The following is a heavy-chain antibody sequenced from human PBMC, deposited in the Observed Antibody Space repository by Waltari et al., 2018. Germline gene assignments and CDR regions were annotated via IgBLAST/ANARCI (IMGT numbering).Heavy chain of an antibody. Sequence: HWLRQTLGKGGEVMGWRSRKSGATNSAQKFQGSVTMTRDTSISTAYMELSRLTFDDTAVYYCARGGGRWVFYDYWGQGTLVTVSS. V-gene: IGHV1-2*02. CDR3: ARGGGRWVFYDY. J-gene: IGHJ4*02. CDR2: RSRKSGAT. D-gene: IGHD1-26*01.